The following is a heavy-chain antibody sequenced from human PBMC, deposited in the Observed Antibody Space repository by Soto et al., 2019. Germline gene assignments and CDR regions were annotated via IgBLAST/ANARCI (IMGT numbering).Heavy chain of an antibody. CDR1: GGSISSGGYS. Sequence: PSDTLSLTCAVSGGSISSGGYSWSWIRQPPGKGLEWIGYIYHSGSTYYNPSLKSRVTISVDTSKNQFSLKLSSVTAADTAVYYCARGYGRSFDYWGQGTLVTVSS. CDR3: ARGYGRSFDY. J-gene: IGHJ4*02. CDR2: IYHSGST. V-gene: IGHV4-30-2*01. D-gene: IGHD5-18*01.